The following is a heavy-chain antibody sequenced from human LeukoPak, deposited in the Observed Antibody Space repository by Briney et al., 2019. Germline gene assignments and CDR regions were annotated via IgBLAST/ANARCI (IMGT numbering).Heavy chain of an antibody. CDR3: ARDQLRYFDPHGYYYYMDV. J-gene: IGHJ6*03. CDR1: GGSISSSSYY. Sequence: SETLSLTCTVSGGSISSSSYYWGWIRQPPGKGLEWIGSIYYSGSTYYNPSLKSRVTISVDTSKNQFSLKLSSVTAADTAVYYCARDQLRYFDPHGYYYYMDVWGKGTTVTVSS. CDR2: IYYSGST. V-gene: IGHV4-39*07. D-gene: IGHD3-9*01.